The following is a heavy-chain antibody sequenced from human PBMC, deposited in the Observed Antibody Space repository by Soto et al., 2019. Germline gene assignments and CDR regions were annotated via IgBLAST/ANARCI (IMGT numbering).Heavy chain of an antibody. Sequence: SETLSLTCTVSGGSISSGGYYWSWIRQHPGKGLEWIGYIYYSGSTYYNPSLKSRVTISVDTSKNQFSLKLSSVTVADTAVYYCARVDWSNWFDPWGQGTLVTVSS. CDR2: IYYSGST. CDR3: ARVDWSNWFDP. J-gene: IGHJ5*02. D-gene: IGHD3-9*01. CDR1: GGSISSGGYY. V-gene: IGHV4-31*03.